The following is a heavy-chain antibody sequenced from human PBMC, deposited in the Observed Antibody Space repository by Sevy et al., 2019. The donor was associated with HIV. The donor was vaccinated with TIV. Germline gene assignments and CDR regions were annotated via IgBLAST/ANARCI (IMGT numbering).Heavy chain of an antibody. CDR2: IYYSGST. CDR3: ARQTWVTMVQGVIYHFDY. CDR1: GGSISSSSYY. Sequence: SETLSLTCTVSGGSISSSSYYWGWIRQPPGKGLEWIGSIYYSGSTYYNPSLKSRVTISVDTSKNQFSLRLSSVTAADTAVYYCARQTWVTMVQGVIYHFDYWGQGTLVTVSS. D-gene: IGHD3-10*01. V-gene: IGHV4-39*01. J-gene: IGHJ4*02.